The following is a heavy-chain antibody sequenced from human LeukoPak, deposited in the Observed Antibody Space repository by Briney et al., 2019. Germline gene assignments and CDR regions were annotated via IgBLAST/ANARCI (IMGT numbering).Heavy chain of an antibody. CDR2: ISGGGGST. CDR1: GFTFTSYS. CDR3: AKGGKRAVTPFDY. V-gene: IGHV3-23*01. Sequence: GGSLRLSCAASGFTFTSYSMNWVRQAPGKGLEWVSTISGGGGSTYYADSVKGRFTISRDNSKNTLYLQVNSLRAEDTAVYYCAKGGKRAVTPFDYWGQGTLVTISS. J-gene: IGHJ4*02. D-gene: IGHD3-16*01.